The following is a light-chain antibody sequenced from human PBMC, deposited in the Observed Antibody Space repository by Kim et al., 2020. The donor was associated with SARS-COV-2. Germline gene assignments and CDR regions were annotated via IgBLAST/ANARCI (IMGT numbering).Light chain of an antibody. CDR2: DAS. V-gene: IGKV1-33*01. J-gene: IGKJ2*01. CDR3: QHYYNLPYT. CDR1: QDINNY. Sequence: DIQLTQSPSSLSASVGDRITTTCQASQDINNYLNWYHHKPGKAPKLLIHDASNLETGVSSRFSGGGSGTHFTFTITGLQPEDFATYFCQHYYNLPYTFGQGTKLEI.